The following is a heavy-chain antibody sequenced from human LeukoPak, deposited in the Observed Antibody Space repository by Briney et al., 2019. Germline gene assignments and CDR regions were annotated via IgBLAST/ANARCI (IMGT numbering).Heavy chain of an antibody. CDR1: GGTFSSYA. CDR3: ARSQGGYDFWSGYHHRPYYFDY. CDR2: IIHIFGTA. V-gene: IGHV1-69*05. Sequence: ASVKVSCKASGGTFSSYAISWVRQAPGQGLEWMGGIIHIFGTANYAQKFQGRVTITTDESTSTAYMELSSLRSEDTAVYYCARSQGGYDFWSGYHHRPYYFDYWGQGTLVTVSS. D-gene: IGHD3-3*01. J-gene: IGHJ4*02.